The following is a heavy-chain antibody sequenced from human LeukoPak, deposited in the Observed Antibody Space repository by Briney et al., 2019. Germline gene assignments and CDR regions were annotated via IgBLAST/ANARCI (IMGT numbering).Heavy chain of an antibody. J-gene: IGHJ4*02. CDR2: IIWHGGTL. D-gene: IGHD6-19*01. V-gene: IGHV3-9*01. CDR3: AKGRGSGLGSFDY. CDR1: GFTFDDYA. Sequence: PGGSLRLSCAASGFTFDDYAMHWVRQAPGKGLEWVSGIIWHGGTLGYADSVKGRFTISRDNAKNSLYLQMNNLRAEDTSLYYCAKGRGSGLGSFDYWGQGTLVTVSS.